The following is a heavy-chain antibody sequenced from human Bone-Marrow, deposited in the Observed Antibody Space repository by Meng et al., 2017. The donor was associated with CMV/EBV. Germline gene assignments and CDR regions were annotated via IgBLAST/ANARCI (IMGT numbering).Heavy chain of an antibody. CDR1: SVSGYY. J-gene: IGHJ2*01. CDR3: ARGYCSSTSCRNYWYFDL. D-gene: IGHD2-2*01. CDR2: INHSGST. Sequence: SVSGYYWSCIRQPPGKGLEWIGEINHSGSTNYNPSLKSRVTISVDTSKNQFSLKLSSVTAADTAVYYCARGYCSSTSCRNYWYFDLWGRGTLVTVSS. V-gene: IGHV4-34*01.